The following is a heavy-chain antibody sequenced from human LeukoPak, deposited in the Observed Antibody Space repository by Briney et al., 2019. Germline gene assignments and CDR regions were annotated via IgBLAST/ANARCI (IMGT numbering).Heavy chain of an antibody. D-gene: IGHD2/OR15-2a*01. Sequence: GGSLRLSCAASGFTFSSYGMHWVRQAPGKGLEWVSAISGSGSSTYYADSVKGRFTISRNNSKNTLYLQMNSLRAEDTAVYYCAKDISRGYFDYWGQGTLVTVSS. CDR1: GFTFSSYG. CDR3: AKDISRGYFDY. CDR2: ISGSGSST. J-gene: IGHJ4*02. V-gene: IGHV3-23*01.